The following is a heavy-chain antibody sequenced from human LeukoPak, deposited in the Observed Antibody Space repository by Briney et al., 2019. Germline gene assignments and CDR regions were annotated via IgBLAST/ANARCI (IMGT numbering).Heavy chain of an antibody. V-gene: IGHV3-7*01. D-gene: IGHD4-17*01. Sequence: GGTLRLSCAASGFTFSSYWMSWVRQAPGKGLEWVANIKQDGSEKYYVDSVKGRFTISRDNAKNSLYLQMNSLRAEDTAVYYCARDPYTVTSYYYYMDVWGKGTTVTVSS. CDR3: ARDPYTVTSYYYYMDV. CDR1: GFTFSSYW. J-gene: IGHJ6*03. CDR2: IKQDGSEK.